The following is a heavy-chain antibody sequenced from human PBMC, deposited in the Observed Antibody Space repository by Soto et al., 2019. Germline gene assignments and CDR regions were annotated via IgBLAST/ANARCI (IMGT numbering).Heavy chain of an antibody. D-gene: IGHD3-22*01. V-gene: IGHV3-33*01. CDR2: IWYDGSNK. J-gene: IGHJ4*02. CDR3: AREMYYDSSGSCFDY. Sequence: QVQLVESGGGVVQPGRSLRLSCAASGFTFSSYGMHWVRQAPGKGLEWVAVIWYDGSNKYYADSVKGRFTISRDNSKNTLYLQMNGLRAEDTAVYYCAREMYYDSSGSCFDYWGQGTLVTVSS. CDR1: GFTFSSYG.